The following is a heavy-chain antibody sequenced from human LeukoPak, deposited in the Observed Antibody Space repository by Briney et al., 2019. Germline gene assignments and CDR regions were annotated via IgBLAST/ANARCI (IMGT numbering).Heavy chain of an antibody. V-gene: IGHV4-39*01. CDR3: ARQTGSGLFILP. J-gene: IGHJ4*02. CDR1: GGSISNTLYY. CDR2: IYYSRST. D-gene: IGHD3/OR15-3a*01. Sequence: SETLSLTCTVSGGSISNTLYYWAWIRQPPGKGLESIGSIYYSRSTYYSPSLKSQVSISIDTSKNQFSLRLTSVTAADTAVYYCARQTGSGLFILPGGQGTLVTVSS.